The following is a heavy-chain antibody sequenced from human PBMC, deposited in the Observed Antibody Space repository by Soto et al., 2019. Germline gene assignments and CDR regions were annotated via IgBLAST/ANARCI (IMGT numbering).Heavy chain of an antibody. D-gene: IGHD6-6*01. CDR3: ARGRKYSSSSRVGWFDP. J-gene: IGHJ5*02. V-gene: IGHV4-31*03. Sequence: SETLSLTCTVSGGSISSGGYYWSWIRQHPGKGLEWIGYIYYSGSTYYNPSLKSRVTISVDTSKNQFSLKLSSVTAADTAVYYCARGRKYSSSSRVGWFDPWGQGTLVTVSS. CDR1: GGSISSGGYY. CDR2: IYYSGST.